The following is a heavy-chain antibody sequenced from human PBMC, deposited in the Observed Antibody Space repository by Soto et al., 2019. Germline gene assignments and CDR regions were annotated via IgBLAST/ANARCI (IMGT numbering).Heavy chain of an antibody. D-gene: IGHD3-10*01. J-gene: IGHJ6*02. CDR2: IIPILGIA. Sequence: QVQLVQSGAEVKKPGSSVKVSCKASGGTFSSYTISWVRQAPEQGLEWMGRIIPILGIANYAQKFQGRVTMTADKSTSTAYMELSSLRSEDTAVYYCAREWAMVRGVGYYYYGMDVWGQGTTVTVSS. CDR1: GGTFSSYT. CDR3: AREWAMVRGVGYYYYGMDV. V-gene: IGHV1-69*08.